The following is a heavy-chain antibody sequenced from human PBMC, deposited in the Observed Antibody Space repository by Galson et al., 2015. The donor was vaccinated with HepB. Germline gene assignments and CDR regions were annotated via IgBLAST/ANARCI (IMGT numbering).Heavy chain of an antibody. CDR1: GFTVSSNY. CDR3: ARTMTINSSGWYWGAFDI. V-gene: IGHV3-53*01. J-gene: IGHJ3*02. D-gene: IGHD6-19*01. CDR2: IYSGGST. Sequence: SLRLSCAASGFTVSSNYMSWVRQAPGKGLEWVSVIYSGGSTYYADSVKGRFTISRDNSKNTLYLQMNSLRAEDTAVYYCARTMTINSSGWYWGAFDIWGQGTMVTVSS.